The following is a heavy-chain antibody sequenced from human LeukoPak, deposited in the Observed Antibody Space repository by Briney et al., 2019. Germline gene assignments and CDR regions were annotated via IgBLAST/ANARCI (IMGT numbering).Heavy chain of an antibody. J-gene: IGHJ4*02. CDR1: GGTFSSYA. CDR3: ASDTGYFDSTTLGY. CDR2: IIPIFGTA. Sequence: ASVKVSCKASGGTFSSYAISWVRQAPGQGLEWMGGIIPIFGTANYAQKFQGRVTITTDESTSTAYMELSSLRSEDTAVYYCASDTGYFDSTTLGYWGQGTPVTVSS. V-gene: IGHV1-69*05. D-gene: IGHD2/OR15-2a*01.